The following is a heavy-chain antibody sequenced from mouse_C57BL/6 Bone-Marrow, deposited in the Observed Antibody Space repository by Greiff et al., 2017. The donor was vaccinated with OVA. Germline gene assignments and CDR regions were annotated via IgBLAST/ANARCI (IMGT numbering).Heavy chain of an antibody. CDR2: ISSGGSYT. V-gene: IGHV5-6*01. Sequence: ESGGDLVKPGGSLKLSCAASGFTFSSYGMSWVRQTPDKRLEWVATISSGGSYTYYPDSVKGRFTISRDNAKNTLYLQMSSLKSEDTAMYYCARHAYWGQGTLVTVSA. CDR3: ARHAY. CDR1: GFTFSSYG. J-gene: IGHJ3*01.